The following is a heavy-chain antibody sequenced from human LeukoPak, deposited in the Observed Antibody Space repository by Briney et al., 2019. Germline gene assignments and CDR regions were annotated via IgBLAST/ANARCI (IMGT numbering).Heavy chain of an antibody. V-gene: IGHV4-39*07. CDR3: ARGLAYCGGDCYFDAFDI. J-gene: IGHJ3*02. CDR1: GGSISSSSYY. Sequence: SETLSLTCTVSGGSISSSSYYWGWIRQPPGKGLEWIGYIYHSGSTYYNPSLKSRVTISVDRSKNQFSLKLSSVTAADTAVYYCARGLAYCGGDCYFDAFDIWGQGTMVTVSS. D-gene: IGHD2-21*01. CDR2: IYHSGST.